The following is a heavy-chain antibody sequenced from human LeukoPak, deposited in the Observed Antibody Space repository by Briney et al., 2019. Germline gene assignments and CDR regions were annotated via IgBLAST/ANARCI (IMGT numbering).Heavy chain of an antibody. Sequence: PGGSLRLSCAASGFTFSSYGMHWVRQAPGKGLEWVAVIWYDGSNKYYADSVKGRFTISRDNSKNTLYLQMNSLRAEDTAVYYCARTLSRSSLSAFIVATSPIYFDYWGQGTLVTVSS. CDR2: IWYDGSNK. J-gene: IGHJ4*02. CDR1: GFTFSSYG. D-gene: IGHD5-12*01. V-gene: IGHV3-33*01. CDR3: ARTLSRSSLSAFIVATSPIYFDY.